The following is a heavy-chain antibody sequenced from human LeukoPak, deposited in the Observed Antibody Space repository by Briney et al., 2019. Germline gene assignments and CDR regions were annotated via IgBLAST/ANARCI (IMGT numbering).Heavy chain of an antibody. V-gene: IGHV3-21*01. CDR1: GFTFSSYS. Sequence: PGGSLRLSCAASGFTFSSYSMNWVRPAPGKGLEWVSSISSSSIYIYYADSVKGRFTISRDNAKNSLYLQMNSLRAEDTAVYYCARGKGSVFDYWGQGTLVTVSS. CDR2: ISSSSIYI. J-gene: IGHJ4*02. CDR3: ARGKGSVFDY.